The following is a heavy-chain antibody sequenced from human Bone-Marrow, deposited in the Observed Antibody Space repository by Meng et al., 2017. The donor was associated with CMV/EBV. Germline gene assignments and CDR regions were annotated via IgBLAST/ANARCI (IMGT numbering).Heavy chain of an antibody. CDR3: AKVFYYGSGSYYLGYGMDV. J-gene: IGHJ6*02. D-gene: IGHD3-10*01. V-gene: IGHV3-30*02. CDR2: IRYDGSNT. CDR1: GFTFSSYG. Sequence: GGSLRLSCAASGFTFSSYGMHWVRQAPGKGLEWVAFIRYDGSNTYYADSVKGRFTISRDNSKNTLYLQMNSLRAEGTAVYYCAKVFYYGSGSYYLGYGMDVCGQGTTITVSS.